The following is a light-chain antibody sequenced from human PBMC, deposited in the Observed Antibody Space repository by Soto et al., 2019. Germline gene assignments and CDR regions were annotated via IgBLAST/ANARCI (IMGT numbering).Light chain of an antibody. CDR2: DAS. J-gene: IGKJ1*01. Sequence: DIQMTQSPSTLSASVGDRVTITCRASQSISSWLAWYQQKPGKAPKLLIYDASSLESVVPSRFSGSGSGTEFTLTISSLQPDDFATYYCQQYNSYSHTFGQGTKVEIK. CDR3: QQYNSYSHT. V-gene: IGKV1-5*01. CDR1: QSISSW.